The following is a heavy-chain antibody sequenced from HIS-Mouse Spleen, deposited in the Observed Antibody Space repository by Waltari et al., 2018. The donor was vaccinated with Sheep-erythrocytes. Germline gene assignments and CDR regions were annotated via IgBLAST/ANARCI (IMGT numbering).Heavy chain of an antibody. V-gene: IGHV3-30*18. CDR1: GFTFIRSG. CDR2: ISYDGSNK. Sequence: QVQLVESGGGVVQPGRSLRLSCAASGFTFIRSGMHWVRPAPGKGLEWVAVISYDGSNKYYADSVKGRFTISRDNSKNTLYLQMNSLRAEDTAVYYCAKVRTVNYWYFDLWGRGTLVTVSS. D-gene: IGHD1-1*01. J-gene: IGHJ2*01. CDR3: AKVRTVNYWYFDL.